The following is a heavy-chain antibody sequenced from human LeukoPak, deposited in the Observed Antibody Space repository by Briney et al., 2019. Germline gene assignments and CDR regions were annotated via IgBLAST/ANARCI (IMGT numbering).Heavy chain of an antibody. CDR2: IDTAGDT. Sequence: GGPLRLSCAASGFTFSRYDMHWVRQATGKGLEWVSSIDTAGDTYYPGSVKGRFTISRENAKNSLYLQMNSLRAGDTAVYYYARSYNGYYYFDYWGQGTLVTVSS. CDR1: GFTFSRYD. V-gene: IGHV3-13*01. CDR3: ARSYNGYYYFDY. D-gene: IGHD5-24*01. J-gene: IGHJ4*02.